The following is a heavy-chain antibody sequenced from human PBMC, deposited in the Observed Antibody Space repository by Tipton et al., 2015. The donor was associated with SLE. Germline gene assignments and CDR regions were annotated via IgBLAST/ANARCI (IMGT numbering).Heavy chain of an antibody. D-gene: IGHD1-14*01. CDR1: GGSISSGGYY. CDR2: IYYSGST. V-gene: IGHV4-31*03. CDR3: ARGPAAELDY. J-gene: IGHJ4*02. Sequence: TLSLTCTVSGGSISSGGYYWGWIRQHPGKGLEWIGYIYYSGSTYYNPSLKSRVTISVDTSKNQFSLKLSSVTAADTAVYYCARGPAAELDYWGQGTLVTVSS.